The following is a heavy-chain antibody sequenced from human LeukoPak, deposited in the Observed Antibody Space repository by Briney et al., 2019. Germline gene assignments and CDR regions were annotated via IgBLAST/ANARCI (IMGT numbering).Heavy chain of an antibody. D-gene: IGHD3-9*01. V-gene: IGHV1-8*01. J-gene: IGHJ4*02. CDR1: GYTFTSYD. Sequence: ASVKVSCKASGYTFTSYDINWVRQATGQGLEWMGWMNPNSGNTGYAQKFQGRVTMTRSTSISTAYMELSSLRSEDTAVYYCARGYYDILTGYKTFDYWGQGTLVTVSS. CDR2: MNPNSGNT. CDR3: ARGYYDILTGYKTFDY.